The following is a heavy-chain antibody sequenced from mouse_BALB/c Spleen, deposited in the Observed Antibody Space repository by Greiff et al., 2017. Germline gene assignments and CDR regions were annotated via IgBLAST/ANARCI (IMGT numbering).Heavy chain of an antibody. V-gene: IGHV7-3*02. Sequence: EVNLVESGGGLVPPGGSLRLSCATSGFTFTDYYMSWVRQPPGKALEWLGFIRNKANGYTTEYSASVKGRFTISRDNSQSILYLQMNTLRAEDSATYYCARVKGVIDYWGQGTTLTVSS. J-gene: IGHJ2*01. CDR1: GFTFTDYY. D-gene: IGHD2-1*01. CDR2: IRNKANGYTT. CDR3: ARVKGVIDY.